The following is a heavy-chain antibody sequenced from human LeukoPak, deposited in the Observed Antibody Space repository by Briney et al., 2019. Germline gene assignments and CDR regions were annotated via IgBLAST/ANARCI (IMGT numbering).Heavy chain of an antibody. CDR2: INHSGST. CDR1: GFTFSDYY. CDR3: ARRWVGARTIDY. D-gene: IGHD1-26*01. Sequence: LRLSCAASGFTFSDYYMSWIRQPPGKGLEWIGEINHSGSTNYNPSLKSRVTISVDTSKNQFSLKLSSVTAADTAVYYCARRWVGARTIDYWGQGTLVTVSS. V-gene: IGHV4-34*01. J-gene: IGHJ4*02.